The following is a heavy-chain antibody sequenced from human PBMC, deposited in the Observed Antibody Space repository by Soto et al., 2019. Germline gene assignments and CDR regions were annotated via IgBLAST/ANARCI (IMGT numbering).Heavy chain of an antibody. CDR3: ARPREAGKNYYGVDV. Sequence: GESLKISCKGSGYSFTSYWIGWVRQMPGKGLEWMGIIYPGDSDTRYSPSFQGQVTISADKSISTAYLQWSSLKASDTAMYYCARPREAGKNYYGVDVWGQGTTVTVSS. D-gene: IGHD6-19*01. J-gene: IGHJ6*02. CDR2: IYPGDSDT. V-gene: IGHV5-51*01. CDR1: GYSFTSYW.